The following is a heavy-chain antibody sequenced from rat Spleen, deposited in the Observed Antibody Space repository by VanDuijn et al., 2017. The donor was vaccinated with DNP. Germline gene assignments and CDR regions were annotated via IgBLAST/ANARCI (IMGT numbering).Heavy chain of an antibody. J-gene: IGHJ2*01. Sequence: EVQLVESGGGLVQPGGSLKLSCAASGFTFSDYYMAWVRPAPTKGLEWVAYISYDGGNTYYGDSVKGRFTISRDNAKSTLYLQMNSLRSEDMATYYCARHVLPLRVWDYWGQGVMVTVSS. CDR1: GFTFSDYY. CDR2: ISYDGGNT. CDR3: ARHVLPLRVWDY. D-gene: IGHD1-4*01. V-gene: IGHV5-22*01.